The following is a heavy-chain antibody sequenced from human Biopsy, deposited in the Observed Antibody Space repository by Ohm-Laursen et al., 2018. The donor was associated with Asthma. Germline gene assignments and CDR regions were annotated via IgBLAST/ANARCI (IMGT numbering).Heavy chain of an antibody. D-gene: IGHD3-22*01. V-gene: IGHV1-69*13. CDR1: GGTFSGYA. CDR3: ARLNYYDSSGKYLDS. Sequence: SVKVSCKASGGTFSGYAISWVRQAPGQGLEWMGGIIPIFGTANYAQKFQGRVTITADESTSTAYMELSSLRSEDTAVYYCARLNYYDSSGKYLDSWGQGTLVTVSS. J-gene: IGHJ4*02. CDR2: IIPIFGTA.